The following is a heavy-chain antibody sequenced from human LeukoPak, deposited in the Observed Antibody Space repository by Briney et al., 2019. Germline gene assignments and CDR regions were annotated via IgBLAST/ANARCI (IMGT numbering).Heavy chain of an antibody. CDR2: IDASGKT. CDR3: ASSLYYYTSGAGFDY. CDR1: GGSISTYY. V-gene: IGHV4-4*07. J-gene: IGHJ4*02. D-gene: IGHD3-10*01. Sequence: PSETLSLTCTVSGGSISTYYWTWIRQPAGKGLERIGRIDASGKTDYNPSLKGRVTMSVDTSKNQFSLNLSSVTAADTAIYYCASSLYYYTSGAGFDYWGQGTLVTVSS.